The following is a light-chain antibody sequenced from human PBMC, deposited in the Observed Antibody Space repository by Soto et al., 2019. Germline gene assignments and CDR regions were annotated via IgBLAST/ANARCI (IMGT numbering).Light chain of an antibody. Sequence: DIQMTQSPSALSASVEDTVTVTCRASQAIGDHLAWFQQQPGKVPQRLIYSVSTLHTGAPSRFSGSGSETDFTLTITNLQPEDFASYFCLQHYTYPPTFGGGT. CDR1: QAIGDH. V-gene: IGKV1-17*03. J-gene: IGKJ4*01. CDR3: LQHYTYPPT. CDR2: SVS.